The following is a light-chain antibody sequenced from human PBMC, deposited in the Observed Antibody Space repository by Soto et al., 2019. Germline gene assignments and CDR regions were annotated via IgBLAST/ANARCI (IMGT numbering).Light chain of an antibody. V-gene: IGKV3-15*01. CDR3: QQRYNLTIT. CDR1: QSVRRK. CDR2: DTS. J-gene: IGKJ5*01. Sequence: EILMTQSPATVSVSPGERATLSCRASQSVRRKLAWYQHKPGQAPRLXIYDTSTREADIPARFSGSGAGTDFTLTISSLEPEDFSVDYCQQRYNLTITFGQGTRLEIK.